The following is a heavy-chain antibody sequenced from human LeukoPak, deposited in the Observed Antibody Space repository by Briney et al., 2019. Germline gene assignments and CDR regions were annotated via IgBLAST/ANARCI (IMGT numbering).Heavy chain of an antibody. D-gene: IGHD1-26*01. J-gene: IGHJ6*02. CDR3: AREKVGATTFYYYYYSMDV. V-gene: IGHV3-33*01. CDR1: GFTFSSYG. Sequence: GGSLRLSCAASGFTFSSYGMHWVRQAPGKGLEWVAVIWYDGSNKYYADSVKGRFTISRDNSKNTLYLQMNSLRAEDTAVYYCAREKVGATTFYYYYYSMDVWGQGTTVTVSS. CDR2: IWYDGSNK.